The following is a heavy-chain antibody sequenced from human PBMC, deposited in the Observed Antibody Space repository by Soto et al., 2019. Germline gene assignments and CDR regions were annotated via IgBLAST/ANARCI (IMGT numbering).Heavy chain of an antibody. V-gene: IGHV3-53*01. Sequence: PGGSLRLSCAVSGFTVSSNYMSWVRQAPGKGLEWVSIINSGGSTYYADSVKGRFTISRDNSKNTLYLQINSLRTEDTAVYYCARDPWYWGQGTLVTVSS. CDR1: GFTVSSNY. CDR3: ARDPWY. J-gene: IGHJ4*02. CDR2: INSGGST.